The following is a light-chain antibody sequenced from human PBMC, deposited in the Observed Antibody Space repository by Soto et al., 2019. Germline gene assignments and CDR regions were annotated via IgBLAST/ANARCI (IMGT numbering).Light chain of an antibody. J-gene: IGKJ1*01. CDR1: QSISSW. CDR2: DAS. Sequence: DIQMTQSPSTLSASLGDRVTITCRASQSISSWLAWYQQKPGKAPKLLIYDASSLESGVPSRFSGSGSGTEFTLTISSLQPDDFATYYCQQYNSYVGTFGQGTKVEIK. CDR3: QQYNSYVGT. V-gene: IGKV1-5*01.